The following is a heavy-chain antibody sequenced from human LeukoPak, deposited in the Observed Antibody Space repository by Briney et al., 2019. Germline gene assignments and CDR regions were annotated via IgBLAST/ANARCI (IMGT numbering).Heavy chain of an antibody. D-gene: IGHD4-17*01. J-gene: IGHJ5*02. Sequence: GGSLRLSCVASGFTYRRYSMNWVRQAPGKGLEWVSLIRDSGETFYADSVKGRFTISRDNSKNTMYLQMNRLRVEDTAVYFCARDRAVTQDWVEFDPWGQGTLVTVSS. V-gene: IGHV3-66*03. CDR3: ARDRAVTQDWVEFDP. CDR1: GFTYRRYS. CDR2: IRDSGET.